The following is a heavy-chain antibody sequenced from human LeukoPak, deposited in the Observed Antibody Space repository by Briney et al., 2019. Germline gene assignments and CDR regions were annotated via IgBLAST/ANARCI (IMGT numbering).Heavy chain of an antibody. D-gene: IGHD3-3*01. CDR3: AREPYDFWSGYGYYYGMDV. V-gene: IGHV1-2*02. J-gene: IGHJ6*02. CDR1: GYTFTGYY. CDR2: INPNSGGT. Sequence: GASAKVSCTASGYTFTGYYMHRVRQAPGQGLEWMGWINPNSGGTNYAQKFQGRVTMTRDTSISTAYMELSRLRSDDTAVYYCAREPYDFWSGYGYYYGMDVWGQGTTVTVSS.